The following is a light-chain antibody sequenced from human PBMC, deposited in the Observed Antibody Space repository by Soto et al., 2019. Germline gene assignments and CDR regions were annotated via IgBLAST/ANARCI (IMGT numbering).Light chain of an antibody. CDR1: SSNIGNNY. Sequence: QSVLTQPPSVSAAPGQKVTISCSGSSSNIGNNYVSWYQQLPGTAPKLLIYENNKRPSGIPDRFSGSKSGTSATLGITGLQTGDEADYYCGTWDNSLSAGVFGTVTMVTDL. J-gene: IGLJ1*01. CDR3: GTWDNSLSAGV. V-gene: IGLV1-51*02. CDR2: ENN.